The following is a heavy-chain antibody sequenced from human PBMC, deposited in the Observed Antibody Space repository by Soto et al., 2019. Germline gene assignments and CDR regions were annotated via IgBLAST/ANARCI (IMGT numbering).Heavy chain of an antibody. D-gene: IGHD6-19*01. CDR2: AYWNDDD. CDR3: AHRPGGSGWRYYFDY. CDR1: GFPLTSTGVG. J-gene: IGHJ4*02. V-gene: IGHV2-5*01. Sequence: SCPTLGNPTQTLTLTCSFSGFPLTSTGVGVGWFRQPPGKALEWLGLAYWNDDDRYRSSLRSRLTITKDTSKNQVVLTMTNMDPEDTATYYCAHRPGGSGWRYYFDYWGQGTLVTVSS.